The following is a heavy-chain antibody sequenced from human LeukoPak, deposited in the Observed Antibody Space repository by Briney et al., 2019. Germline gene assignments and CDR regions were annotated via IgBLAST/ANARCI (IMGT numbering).Heavy chain of an antibody. CDR1: GFTFSSYW. D-gene: IGHD2-2*01. J-gene: IGHJ6*03. CDR3: AKDATAVPGTVYMDV. Sequence: PGGSLRLSCAASGFTFSSYWMSWVRQAPGKGLEWVANIKQDGSEKYYVDSVKGRFTISRDNAKNSVYLQMTSLRAEDTALYYCAKDATAVPGTVYMDVWGKGTTVTISS. V-gene: IGHV3-7*01. CDR2: IKQDGSEK.